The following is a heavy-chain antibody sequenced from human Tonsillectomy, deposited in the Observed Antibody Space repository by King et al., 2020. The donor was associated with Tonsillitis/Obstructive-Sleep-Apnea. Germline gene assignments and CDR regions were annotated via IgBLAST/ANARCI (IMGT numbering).Heavy chain of an antibody. CDR2: ISGDICNT. CDR1: GYTFTSYG. Sequence: QLVQSGAEVKKPGASVKVSCKASGYTFTSYGISWVGQAPGQGLEWMGWISGDICNTNHEQKIQDRATMTTDTSTNTVYMALRSLRYDDTAVYYCAKKIQNWFDPWGQGTLVTVSS. J-gene: IGHJ5*02. V-gene: IGHV1-18*01. CDR3: AKKIQNWFDP.